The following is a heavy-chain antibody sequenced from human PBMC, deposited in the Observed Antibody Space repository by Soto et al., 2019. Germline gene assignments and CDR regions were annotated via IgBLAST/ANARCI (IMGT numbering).Heavy chain of an antibody. CDR2: IIPIFGTA. D-gene: IGHD3-10*01. CDR1: GGTFSSYA. J-gene: IGHJ6*02. V-gene: IGHV1-69*01. Sequence: QVQLVQSGAEVKKPGSPVKVSCKASGGTFSSYAISWVRQAPGQGLEWMGGIIPIFGTANYAQKFQGRVTITADESTSTAYMELSSLRSEDTAVYYGARAAAWVGSSSYGMDLWGPGATVNVSS. CDR3: ARAAAWVGSSSYGMDL.